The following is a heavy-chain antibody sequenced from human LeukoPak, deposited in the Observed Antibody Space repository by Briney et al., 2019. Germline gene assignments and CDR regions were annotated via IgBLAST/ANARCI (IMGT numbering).Heavy chain of an antibody. D-gene: IGHD1-7*01. CDR2: TKSDGSST. V-gene: IGHV3-74*01. J-gene: IGHJ4*02. CDR1: GFTFSDYW. CDR3: ARYNWNYDYFDY. Sequence: PGGSLRLSCAASGFTFSDYWMHWVRQVPGEGLVWVSRTKSDGSSTSYADSVKGRFTISRDNAKNTLYLQMNSLRGEDTAVYYCARYNWNYDYFDYWGQGALVAVSS.